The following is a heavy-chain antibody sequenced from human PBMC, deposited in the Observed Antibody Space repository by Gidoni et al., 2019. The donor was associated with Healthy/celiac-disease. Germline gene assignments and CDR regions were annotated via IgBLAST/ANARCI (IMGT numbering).Heavy chain of an antibody. CDR1: GFTFSSYA. J-gene: IGHJ4*02. Sequence: EVQLLESGGGLVQPGGSLRLSCAASGFTFSSYARSWVRQAPGKGLEWVSAISGRGGSTYYADSVKGRFTISRDNSKNTLYLQMNSLRAEDTAVYYCAKKEGVVVPAATVDYWGQGTLVTVSS. CDR2: ISGRGGST. CDR3: AKKEGVVVPAATVDY. V-gene: IGHV3-23*01. D-gene: IGHD2-2*01.